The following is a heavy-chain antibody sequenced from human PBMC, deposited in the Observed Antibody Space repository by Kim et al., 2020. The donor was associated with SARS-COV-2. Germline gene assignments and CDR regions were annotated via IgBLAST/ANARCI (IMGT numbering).Heavy chain of an antibody. D-gene: IGHD2-2*01. CDR3: ATDCAGSISCYDAYAM. Sequence: GGSLRLSCAASGVTFSDAWMTWVRQAPGKGLEWIGRIKRKIDGETTEYAAPVKGRFTISRDDSKNILWLQMNSLKTEDTAVYYWATDCAGSISCYDAYAMWGQGTTVIVSS. J-gene: IGHJ3*02. CDR2: IKRKIDGETT. CDR1: GVTFSDAW. V-gene: IGHV3-15*05.